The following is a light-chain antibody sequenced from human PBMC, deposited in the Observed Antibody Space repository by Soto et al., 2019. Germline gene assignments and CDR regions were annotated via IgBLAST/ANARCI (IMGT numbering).Light chain of an antibody. CDR3: QQYNNWPGT. Sequence: EIVLTQSPGTLSLSPGERATLSCRASQSVSNNYLAWYQQKPGQAPRLLIYGASNRATGIPDRFSGSGSGTDFTLTISRLEPEDFAVYYCQQYNNWPGTFGQGTKVDIK. V-gene: IGKV3-20*01. CDR2: GAS. J-gene: IGKJ1*01. CDR1: QSVSNNY.